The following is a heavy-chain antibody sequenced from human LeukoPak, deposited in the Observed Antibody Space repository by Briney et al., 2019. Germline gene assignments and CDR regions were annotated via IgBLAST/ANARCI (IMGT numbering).Heavy chain of an antibody. J-gene: IGHJ4*02. Sequence: QSGRSLRLSCAASGFTFSNYGMHWVRQAPGKGLEWVAVMSYDGSNKYYADSVKGRFTISRDNSKNTLYLQMNSLRAEDTAVYYCASPVVGATYDFDYWGQGTLVTVSS. CDR1: GFTFSNYG. CDR3: ASPVVGATYDFDY. D-gene: IGHD1-26*01. V-gene: IGHV3-30*03. CDR2: MSYDGSNK.